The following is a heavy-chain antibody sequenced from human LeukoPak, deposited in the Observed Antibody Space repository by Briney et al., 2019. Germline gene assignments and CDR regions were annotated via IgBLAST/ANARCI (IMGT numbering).Heavy chain of an antibody. Sequence: GRSLRLSCAASGFTFSSYAVHWVRQAPGKGLEWVAVISYDGSNKYYADSVKGRFTISRDNSKNTLYLQMNSLRAEDTAVYYCASGTPSSSGWLYYGMDVWGQGTTVTVSS. D-gene: IGHD6-19*01. J-gene: IGHJ6*02. CDR1: GFTFSSYA. CDR2: ISYDGSNK. V-gene: IGHV3-30-3*01. CDR3: ASGTPSSSGWLYYGMDV.